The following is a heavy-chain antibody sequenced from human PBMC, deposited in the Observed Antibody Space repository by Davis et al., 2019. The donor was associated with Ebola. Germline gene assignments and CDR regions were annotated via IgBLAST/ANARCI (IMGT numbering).Heavy chain of an antibody. D-gene: IGHD2-8*02. Sequence: GESLKISCAASGFTFSNYAMYWVRQAPGKGLEWLSHIGSRSNDISYADSVKGRFTISRDNSKNTLSLQMDSLRADDTAVYYCAKSFLITGSHMSEFRGVDYWGQGTVVTVSS. CDR1: GFTFSNYA. CDR3: AKSFLITGSHMSEFRGVDY. V-gene: IGHV3-21*04. J-gene: IGHJ4*02. CDR2: IGSRSNDI.